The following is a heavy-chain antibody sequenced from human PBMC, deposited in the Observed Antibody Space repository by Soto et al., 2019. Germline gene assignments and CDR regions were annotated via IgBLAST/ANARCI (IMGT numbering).Heavy chain of an antibody. CDR2: ISYDGSNK. CDR1: GFTFSSYG. Sequence: GGSLRLSCAASGFTFSSYGMHWVRQAPGKGLEWVAVISYDGSNKYYADSVKGRFTISRDNSKNTLYLQMNSLRAEDTAVYYCAKEGERKAVGPWGQGTLVTVSS. J-gene: IGHJ5*02. D-gene: IGHD6-19*01. CDR3: AKEGERKAVGP. V-gene: IGHV3-30*18.